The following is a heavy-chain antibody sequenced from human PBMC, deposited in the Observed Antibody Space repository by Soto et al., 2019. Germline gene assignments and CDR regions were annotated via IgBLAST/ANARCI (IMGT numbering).Heavy chain of an antibody. V-gene: IGHV4-34*01. CDR2: INHSGST. CDR1: GGSFSGYY. D-gene: IGHD6-13*01. Sequence: QVQLQQWGAGLLKPSETLSLTCAVYGGSFSGYYWSWIRQPPGKGLAWIGEINHSGSTNYNPSLKSRVTISVDTPKNQFSLKLSSVTAADTAVYYCARLIPYNHRGEQLVRGYYMDVWGKGTTVTVSS. CDR3: ARLIPYNHRGEQLVRGYYMDV. J-gene: IGHJ6*03.